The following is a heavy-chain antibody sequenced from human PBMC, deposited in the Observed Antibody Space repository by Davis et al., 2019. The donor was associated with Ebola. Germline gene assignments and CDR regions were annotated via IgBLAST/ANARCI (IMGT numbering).Heavy chain of an antibody. CDR2: INHSGST. CDR3: ARATSGGY. CDR1: GGSFSGYY. J-gene: IGHJ4*02. Sequence: PSETLSLTCAVYGGSFSGYYWSWIRQPPGKGLEWIGEINHSGSTNYNPSLKSRVTISVDTSKNQFSLKLSSVTAADTAVYYCARATSGGYWGQGTLVTVSS. D-gene: IGHD3-10*01. V-gene: IGHV4-34*01.